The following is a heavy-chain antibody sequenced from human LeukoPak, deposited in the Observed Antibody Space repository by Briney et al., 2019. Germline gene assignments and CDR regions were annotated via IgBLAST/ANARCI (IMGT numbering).Heavy chain of an antibody. CDR1: GGSFSGYY. V-gene: IGHV4-34*01. CDR2: INHSGST. Sequence: SETLSLTCAVYGGSFSGYYWSWIRQPPGKGLEWIGEINHSGSTNYNPSLKSRVTISVDTSKNQFSLKLNSVTAADTAVYYCARLRVVVSSYYGMDVWGQGTTVTVSS. D-gene: IGHD2-2*01. J-gene: IGHJ6*02. CDR3: ARLRVVVSSYYGMDV.